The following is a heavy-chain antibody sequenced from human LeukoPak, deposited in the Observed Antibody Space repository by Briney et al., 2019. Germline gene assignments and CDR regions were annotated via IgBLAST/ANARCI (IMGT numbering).Heavy chain of an antibody. CDR3: ARWRGAVDL. J-gene: IGHJ2*01. CDR2: IYYSGST. D-gene: IGHD5-12*01. V-gene: IGHV4-59*01. CDR1: GGSISSYY. Sequence: SETLSLTCTVSGGSISSYYWSWIRQPPGKGLEWIGYIYYSGSTNYNPSLKSRVTISVDTSKNQFSLKLSTVTAADTAVYYCARWRGAVDLWGRGTLVTVSS.